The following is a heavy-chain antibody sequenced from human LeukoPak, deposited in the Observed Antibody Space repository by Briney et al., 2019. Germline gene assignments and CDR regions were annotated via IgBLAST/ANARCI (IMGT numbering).Heavy chain of an antibody. CDR1: GYTFTNYW. D-gene: IGHD6-13*01. Sequence: GESLKISCKGSGYTFTNYWIGWVRQMPGKGLEWMGIIYPGDSDTRYSPSFQGQVTISADKSISTAYLQWSSLKASDTAMYYCARHGVGIAAAGTFDYWGQGTLVTVSS. J-gene: IGHJ4*02. V-gene: IGHV5-51*01. CDR3: ARHGVGIAAAGTFDY. CDR2: IYPGDSDT.